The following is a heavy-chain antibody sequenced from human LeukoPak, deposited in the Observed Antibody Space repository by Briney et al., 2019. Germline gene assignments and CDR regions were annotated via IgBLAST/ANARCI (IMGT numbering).Heavy chain of an antibody. D-gene: IGHD3-10*01. CDR1: GYTFTSYG. CDR3: ARGMGFGELLRWFDP. J-gene: IGHJ5*02. V-gene: IGHV1-18*01. Sequence: ASVKDSCKASGYTFTSYGISWVRQAPGQGLEWMGWISAYNGNTNYAQKLQGRVTMTTDTSTSTAYMELRSLRPDDTAVYYCARGMGFGELLRWFDPWGQGTLVTVSS. CDR2: ISAYNGNT.